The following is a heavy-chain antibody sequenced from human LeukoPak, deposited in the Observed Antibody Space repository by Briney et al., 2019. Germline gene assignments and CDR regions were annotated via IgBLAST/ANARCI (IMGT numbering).Heavy chain of an antibody. CDR1: GFTFSSYG. CDR2: IRYDGSNK. Sequence: GGSLRLSCAASGFTFSSYGMHWVRQAPGKGLEWVAFIRYDGSNKYYADSVEGRFTISRDNSKNTLYLQMNSLRAEDTAVYYCAKDGDIVVVPAATPYYYYYMDVWGKGTTVTVSS. D-gene: IGHD2-2*01. V-gene: IGHV3-30*02. J-gene: IGHJ6*03. CDR3: AKDGDIVVVPAATPYYYYYMDV.